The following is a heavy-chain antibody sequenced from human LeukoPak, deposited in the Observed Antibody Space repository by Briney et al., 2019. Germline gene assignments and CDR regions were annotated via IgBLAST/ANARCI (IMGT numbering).Heavy chain of an antibody. CDR3: AKDTTWIQLWLDY. CDR1: GFTFSSYG. Sequence: GRSLRLSCAASGFTFSSYGMHWVRQAPGKGLEWVAVISYDGSNKYYADSVKGRFTISRDNSKNTLYPQMNSLRAEDTAVYYCAKDTTWIQLWLDYWGQGTLVTVSS. J-gene: IGHJ4*02. D-gene: IGHD5-18*01. V-gene: IGHV3-30*18. CDR2: ISYDGSNK.